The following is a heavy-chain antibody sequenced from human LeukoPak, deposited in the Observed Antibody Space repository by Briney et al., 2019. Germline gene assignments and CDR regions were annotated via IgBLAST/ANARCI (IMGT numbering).Heavy chain of an antibody. J-gene: IGHJ4*02. V-gene: IGHV1-2*02. CDR1: GYAFTGYY. CDR3: ARDGSLAY. Sequence: ASVKVSCKASGYAFTGYYIHWVRQAPGQGLEWMGWINSNSGATNYAQKFQGRVTMTRDTSISTAYMELTRLASDDTAVYYCARDGSLAYWGQGTLVTVSS. CDR2: INSNSGAT. D-gene: IGHD5-12*01.